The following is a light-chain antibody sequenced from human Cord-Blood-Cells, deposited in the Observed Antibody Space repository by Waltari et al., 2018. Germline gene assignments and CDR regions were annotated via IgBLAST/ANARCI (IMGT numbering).Light chain of an antibody. J-gene: IGLJ2*01. CDR2: DVS. CDR1: SSDVGGSTY. V-gene: IGLV2-14*01. CDR3: SSYTSSSTVV. Sequence: QSALTQPAPVSGSPGQSITISCTGTSSDVGGSTYVLWYHQHPGKAPKLMIYDVSNRPSGVSNRFSGSKSGNTASLTISGLQAEDEADYYCSSYTSSSTVVFGGGTKLTVL.